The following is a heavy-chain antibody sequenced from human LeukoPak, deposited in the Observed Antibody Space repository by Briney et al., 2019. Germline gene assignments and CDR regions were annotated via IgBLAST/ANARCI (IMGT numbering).Heavy chain of an antibody. Sequence: GSSVKVSCKASGGTFSSYAISWVRQAPGQGLEWMGGIIPIFGTANYAQKFQGRVTMTTDTSTSTAYMELRSLRSDDTAVYYCASAQKNYYATDDAFDIWGQGTMVTVSS. D-gene: IGHD1-7*01. J-gene: IGHJ3*02. CDR3: ASAQKNYYATDDAFDI. CDR2: IIPIFGTA. CDR1: GGTFSSYA. V-gene: IGHV1-69*05.